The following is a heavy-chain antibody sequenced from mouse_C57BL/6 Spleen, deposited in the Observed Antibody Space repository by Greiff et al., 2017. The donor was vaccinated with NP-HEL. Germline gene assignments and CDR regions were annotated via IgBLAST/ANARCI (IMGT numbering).Heavy chain of an antibody. J-gene: IGHJ1*03. CDR3: ARYCGSSYYWYFDV. V-gene: IGHV1-9*01. CDR1: GYTFTGYW. Sequence: VQLEQSGAELMKPGASVKLSCKATGYTFTGYWIEWVKQRPGHGPEWVGEILPGSGSTNYNEKFKGKATFTADTSSNTAYMQLSSMTTEDSAIYYCARYCGSSYYWYFDVWGTGTTVTVSS. D-gene: IGHD1-1*01. CDR2: ILPGSGST.